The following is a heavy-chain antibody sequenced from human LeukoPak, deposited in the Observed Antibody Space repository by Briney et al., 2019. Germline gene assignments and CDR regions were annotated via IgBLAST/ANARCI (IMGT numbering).Heavy chain of an antibody. CDR2: ISGSGHNT. CDR1: GFTFSNYG. CDR3: AKEYTGTFSPFPSYFDN. V-gene: IGHV3-23*01. D-gene: IGHD1-26*01. Sequence: GGSLRLSCAASGFTFSNYGMNWVRQAPGKGLEWVSAISGSGHNTYYADSVKGRFTISRDNSKNTLYPQMNSLRAEDTAIYYCAKEYTGTFSPFPSYFDNWGQGTLVTVSS. J-gene: IGHJ4*02.